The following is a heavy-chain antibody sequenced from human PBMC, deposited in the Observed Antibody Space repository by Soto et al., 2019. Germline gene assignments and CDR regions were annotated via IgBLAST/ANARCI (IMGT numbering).Heavy chain of an antibody. J-gene: IGHJ4*02. Sequence: QLQLQESGPGLVKPSETLSLTCTVSGGSISSSSYYWGWIRQPPGKGLEWIGSIYYSGSTYYNPSLKSRVTISVDTSKNQFSRKQSSVSAADTAVYYCARHSPAISISDHWGQGTLVTVSS. CDR2: IYYSGST. D-gene: IGHD2-21*01. CDR1: GGSISSSSYY. V-gene: IGHV4-39*01. CDR3: ARHSPAISISDH.